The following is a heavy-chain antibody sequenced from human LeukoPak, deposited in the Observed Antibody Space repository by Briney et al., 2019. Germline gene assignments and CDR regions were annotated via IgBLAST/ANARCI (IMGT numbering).Heavy chain of an antibody. Sequence: SQTLSLTCTVSGGSISSGSYYWSWIRQPAGKGLEWIGRIYTSGSTNYNPSLKSRVTISVDTSKNQFSLKLSSVTAADTAVYYCASGSGRTTSDAFDIWGHGTMVTVSS. CDR1: GGSISSGSYY. CDR2: IYTSGST. CDR3: ASGSGRTTSDAFDI. V-gene: IGHV4-61*02. J-gene: IGHJ3*02. D-gene: IGHD2-15*01.